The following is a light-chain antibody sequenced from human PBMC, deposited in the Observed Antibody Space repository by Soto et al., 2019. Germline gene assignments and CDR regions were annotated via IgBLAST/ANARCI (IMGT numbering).Light chain of an antibody. CDR2: AAS. V-gene: IGKV1-8*01. CDR3: QQYYSYPFT. CDR1: QGISSY. Sequence: AIRMTQSPSSLSASTGDRVTITCRASQGISSYLAWYQQKPGKAPKLLIYAASTWQSGVPSRFSGSGSGTDFTLTISCLQSEDFATYYCQQYYSYPFTFGPGTKVDIK. J-gene: IGKJ3*01.